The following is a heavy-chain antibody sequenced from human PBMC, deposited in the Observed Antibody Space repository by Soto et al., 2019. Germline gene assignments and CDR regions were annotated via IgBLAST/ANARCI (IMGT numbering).Heavy chain of an antibody. CDR1: GFSFSTYA. V-gene: IGHV3-23*01. CDR2: ISASGATT. CDR3: SKWTDTVIEAALAGGAFDI. J-gene: IGHJ3*02. D-gene: IGHD2-15*01. Sequence: GGSLRLSCAASGFSFSTYALTWVRQAPGKGLEWVSGISASGATTYYADSVKGRFTISRDNSKNTVFLQMTSLRAEDTALYYCSKWTDTVIEAALAGGAFDIWGQGTMVTVSS.